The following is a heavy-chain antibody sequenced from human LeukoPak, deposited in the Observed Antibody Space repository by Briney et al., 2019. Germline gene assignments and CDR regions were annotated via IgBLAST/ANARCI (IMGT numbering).Heavy chain of an antibody. CDR2: IRYDGSNK. CDR3: AKVLVPAAREYYYYYMDV. V-gene: IGHV3-30*02. CDR1: GFTFSSYG. D-gene: IGHD2-2*01. J-gene: IGHJ6*03. Sequence: GPLRLSCAASGFTFSSYGMHWVRQAPGKGLEWVAFIRYDGSNKYYADSVKGRFTISRDNSKNTLYLQMNSLRAEDTAVYYCAKVLVPAAREYYYYYMDVWGKGTTVTVSS.